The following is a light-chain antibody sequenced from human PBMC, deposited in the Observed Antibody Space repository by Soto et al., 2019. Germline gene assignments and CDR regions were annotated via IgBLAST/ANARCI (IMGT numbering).Light chain of an antibody. V-gene: IGKV3D-20*01. Sequence: EIVLTQAPATLSLSPGERATLSCGASQSVSGIHLAWYQQKPGLAPRLLIYDASRRSTGIPDRFSGSGSGTDFTLIISRLEPEDFAMYYCPNYGGSQITFGQGTRLEIK. CDR3: PNYGGSQIT. J-gene: IGKJ5*01. CDR1: QSVSGIH. CDR2: DAS.